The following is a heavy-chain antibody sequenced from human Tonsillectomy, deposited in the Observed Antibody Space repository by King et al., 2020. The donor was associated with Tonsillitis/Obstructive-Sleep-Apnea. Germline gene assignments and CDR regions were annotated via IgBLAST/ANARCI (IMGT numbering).Heavy chain of an antibody. D-gene: IGHD1-26*01. CDR2: MSSSGGST. CDR1: GFTFSSYA. J-gene: IGHJ6*03. V-gene: IGHV3-23*04. Sequence: VQLVESGGGLVQPGGSLRLSCAASGFTFSSYAMSWVRQAPGKGLEWVSAMSSSGGSTYYADSVKGRFTISRDNSKNTLYLQMNSLRAEDTAVYYCATWELPQYYYYYYMDVWGKGTTVTVSS. CDR3: ATWELPQYYYYYYMDV.